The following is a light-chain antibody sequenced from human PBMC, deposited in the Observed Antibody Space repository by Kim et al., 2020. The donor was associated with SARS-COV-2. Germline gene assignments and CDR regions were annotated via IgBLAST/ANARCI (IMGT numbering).Light chain of an antibody. V-gene: IGKV3-15*01. Sequence: ETVMTQSPATLSLSPGERVTLSCRASQIVSSSLAWYQQKPGQAPRLLIYGASARATGTPARFSGSASGTEFTLTISSLQSEDFAVYYCQQYYNWPRTFGQGTKVDIK. CDR2: GAS. J-gene: IGKJ1*01. CDR1: QIVSSS. CDR3: QQYYNWPRT.